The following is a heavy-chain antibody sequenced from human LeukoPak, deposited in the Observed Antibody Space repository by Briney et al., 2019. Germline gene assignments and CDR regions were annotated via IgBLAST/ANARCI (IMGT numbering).Heavy chain of an antibody. CDR3: AREPAIMIDAFDI. Sequence: GGSLRLSCAASGFTFSTYGMSWVRQAPGKGLEWVANIKQDGSEKYYVDSVKGRFTISRDNAKNSLYLQMNSLRAEDTALYYCAREPAIMIDAFDIWGQGTMVTVSS. D-gene: IGHD3-16*01. J-gene: IGHJ3*02. CDR1: GFTFSTYG. CDR2: IKQDGSEK. V-gene: IGHV3-7*01.